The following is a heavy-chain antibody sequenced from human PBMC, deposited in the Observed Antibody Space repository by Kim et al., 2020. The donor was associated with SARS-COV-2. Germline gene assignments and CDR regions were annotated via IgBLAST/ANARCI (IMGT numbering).Heavy chain of an antibody. V-gene: IGHV3-21*01. CDR1: GFTFSSYS. J-gene: IGHJ6*01. CDR3: ARTHGSGPCDYYGMDV. D-gene: IGHD3-10*01. Sequence: GGSLRLSCTASGFTFSSYSMNWVRQAPGKGLEWVSCISSSSSYIYYADSVKGRFTISRDNSKNSLYLQMNSLRAEDTAVYYCARTHGSGPCDYYGMDVWGQGTTVTLSS. CDR2: ISSSSSYI.